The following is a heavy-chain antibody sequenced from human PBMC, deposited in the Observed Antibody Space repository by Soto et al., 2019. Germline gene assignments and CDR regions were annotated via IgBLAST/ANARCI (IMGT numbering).Heavy chain of an antibody. CDR2: ISAAGDP. CDR3: ARTDRDFYGLDV. Sequence: EVQLVESGGGLVQPGGSLSLSCEASGFTFRNYDMHWVRQGTGKGLEWVSGISAAGDPDYADSVEGRFTISRENAQNSFFLQMNSLRVGDTAVYYCARTDRDFYGLDVWGQGTTVIGSS. CDR1: GFTFRNYD. V-gene: IGHV3-13*05. J-gene: IGHJ6*02.